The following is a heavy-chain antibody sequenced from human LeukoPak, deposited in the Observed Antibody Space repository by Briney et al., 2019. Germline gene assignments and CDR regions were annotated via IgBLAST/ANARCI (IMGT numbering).Heavy chain of an antibody. D-gene: IGHD3-16*01. Sequence: NPSQTLSLTCTVSGGSISSGDYYWSWIRQPPGKGLEWIGYIYYSGSTYYNPSLKSRVTISVDTSKNQFSLKLSSVTAADTAVYYCARVRRPYDYVWGSYLGDAFDIWGQETMVTVSS. J-gene: IGHJ3*02. V-gene: IGHV4-30-4*01. CDR1: GGSISSGDYY. CDR3: ARVRRPYDYVWGSYLGDAFDI. CDR2: IYYSGST.